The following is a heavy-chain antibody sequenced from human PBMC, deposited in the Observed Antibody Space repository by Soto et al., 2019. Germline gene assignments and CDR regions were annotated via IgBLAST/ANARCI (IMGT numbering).Heavy chain of an antibody. Sequence: PGQSLKISWKASGYSFSHYWIGCVRQMPGKGLEWMAIINPGDSESRYSPFFQGQVTISADKSISSAYLQWNSLKASDTAMDYCARPSNNYVAHGGQGTLVTVSS. CDR3: ARPSNNYVAH. V-gene: IGHV5-51*01. J-gene: IGHJ4*02. CDR1: GYSFSHYW. D-gene: IGHD4-4*01. CDR2: INPGDSES.